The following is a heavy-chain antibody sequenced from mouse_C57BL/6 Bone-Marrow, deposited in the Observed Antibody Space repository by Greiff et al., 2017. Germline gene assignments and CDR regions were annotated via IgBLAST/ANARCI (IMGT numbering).Heavy chain of an antibody. CDR2: ISSGGSYT. CDR1: GFTFSSYG. D-gene: IGHD1-1*02. J-gene: IGHJ2*01. Sequence: EVKVVESGGDLVKPGGSLKLSCAASGFTFSSYGMSWVRQTPDKRLEWVATISSGGSYTYYPDSVKGRFTISRDNAKNTLYLQMSSLKSEDTAMYYCARLGVVDYWGQGTTLTVSS. V-gene: IGHV5-6*01. CDR3: ARLGVVDY.